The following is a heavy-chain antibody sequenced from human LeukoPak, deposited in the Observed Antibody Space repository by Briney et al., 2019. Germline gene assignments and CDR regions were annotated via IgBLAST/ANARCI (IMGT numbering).Heavy chain of an antibody. CDR1: GGSFSGYY. D-gene: IGHD3-16*01. Sequence: PSETLSLTCAVYGGSFSGYYWSWIRQPPGKGLEWIGEINHSGSINYNPSLKSRVTISVDTSKNQFSLKLSSVTAADTAVYYCAREGGWFDPWGQGTLVTVSS. V-gene: IGHV4-34*01. J-gene: IGHJ5*02. CDR2: INHSGSI. CDR3: AREGGWFDP.